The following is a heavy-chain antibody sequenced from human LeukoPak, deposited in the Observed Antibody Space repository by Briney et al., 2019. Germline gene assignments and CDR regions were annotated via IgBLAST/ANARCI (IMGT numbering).Heavy chain of an antibody. V-gene: IGHV4-38-2*02. J-gene: IGHJ4*02. CDR1: GYSISSGYY. Sequence: PSETLSLTCTVSGYSISSGYYWSWIRQPPGKGLEWIGYIYYSGSTNYNPSLKSRVTISVDTSKNQFSLKLSSVTAADTAVYYCARSRGYCSGGSCYVRFDYWGQGTLVTVSS. D-gene: IGHD2-15*01. CDR3: ARSRGYCSGGSCYVRFDY. CDR2: IYYSGST.